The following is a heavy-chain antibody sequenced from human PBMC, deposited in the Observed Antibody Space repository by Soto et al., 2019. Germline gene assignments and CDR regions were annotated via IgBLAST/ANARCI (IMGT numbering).Heavy chain of an antibody. V-gene: IGHV1-8*01. CDR3: AREGVRGMDV. D-gene: IGHD3-16*01. CDR1: GYTFTSYD. Sequence: QVQLVQSGAEVKKPGASVKVSCKASGYTFTSYDINWVRQATGQGLEWMGWMNPNSANTGYAQKSQGRGTTTRNTSISTAYMGLSSLRSEATGGEYCAREGVRGMDVWGPGGTVGGSS. CDR2: MNPNSANT. J-gene: IGHJ6*02.